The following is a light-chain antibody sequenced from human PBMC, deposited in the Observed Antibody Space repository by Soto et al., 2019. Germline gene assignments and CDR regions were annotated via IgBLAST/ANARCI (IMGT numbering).Light chain of an antibody. CDR2: VAS. J-gene: IGKJ1*01. Sequence: ETVLTQSPGTRSLSPGERATLSCRASQTIRSNYLAWYRQTPGQAPRLLIYVASNRATGIADRFSGSGSGTDFTLIISRLEPEDFAMYYCQQYGSSPWTFGQGTKVEIK. CDR1: QTIRSNY. CDR3: QQYGSSPWT. V-gene: IGKV3-20*01.